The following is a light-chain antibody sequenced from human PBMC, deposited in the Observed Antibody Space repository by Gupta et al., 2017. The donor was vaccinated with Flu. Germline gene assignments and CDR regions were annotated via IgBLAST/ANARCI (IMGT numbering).Light chain of an antibody. J-gene: IGLJ1*01. CDR3: EASEDSRSGNYV. CDR1: DSNIGSNT. CDR2: ANN. Sequence: SVLAQPPSASGTPGQRVTISCSGSDSNIGSNTVNCSHPVPGPSPKLLIHANNQRPYGAPARLVCSNSGASAAVAISALPPEEEAAYYCEASEDSRSGNYVFGTGTKVTVL. V-gene: IGLV1-44*01.